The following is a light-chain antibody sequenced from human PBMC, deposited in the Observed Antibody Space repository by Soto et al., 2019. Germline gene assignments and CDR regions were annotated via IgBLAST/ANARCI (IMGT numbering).Light chain of an antibody. CDR1: EDISSS. CDR3: QKYDSAPWT. Sequence: DIQMTQSPTSLSASLGDRVTIPCLASEDISSSLAWYQKKPGKVPRPLLFLASSLQSGVPSRFSVSGSVTHFTLIISSLQPEAVATYYCQKYDSAPWTFGQGTKVEIK. V-gene: IGKV1-27*01. CDR2: LAS. J-gene: IGKJ1*01.